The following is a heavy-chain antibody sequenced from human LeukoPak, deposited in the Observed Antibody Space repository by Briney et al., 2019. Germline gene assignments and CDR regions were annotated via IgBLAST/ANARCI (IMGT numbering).Heavy chain of an antibody. CDR2: IYYSGST. V-gene: IGHV4-59*01. CDR1: GGAISSYY. D-gene: IGHD2-15*01. Sequence: SETLSLTCTVSGGAISSYYWSWIRQPPGKGLEWIGYIYYSGSTNYNASLTNRVTISVDTSKNQFSLKLSSVTAADTAVYYCAREVGYCSGGSCYSYFDYWGQGTLVTVSS. J-gene: IGHJ4*02. CDR3: AREVGYCSGGSCYSYFDY.